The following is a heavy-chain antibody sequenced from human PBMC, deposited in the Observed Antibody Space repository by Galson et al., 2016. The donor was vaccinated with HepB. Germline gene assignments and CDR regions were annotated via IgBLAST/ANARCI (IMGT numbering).Heavy chain of an antibody. J-gene: IGHJ1*01. CDR2: IDWNGDST. V-gene: IGHV3-43*01. D-gene: IGHD6-19*01. CDR3: AKGVALWYSSGWGERYFQH. CDR1: GLTFEDFS. Sequence: SLRLPCAASGLTFEDFSMHWVRQVPGKGLEWVSCIDWNGDSTYYAASVKGRFTISRDNKKNSLYLQMNSLRTDDTALYYCAKGVALWYSSGWGERYFQHWGQGTLVTVSS.